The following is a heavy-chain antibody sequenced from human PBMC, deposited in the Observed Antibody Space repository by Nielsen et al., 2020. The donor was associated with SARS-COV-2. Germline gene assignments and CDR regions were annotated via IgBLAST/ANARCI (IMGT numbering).Heavy chain of an antibody. J-gene: IGHJ4*02. V-gene: IGHV4-34*01. CDR2: INHSGST. CDR3: ARGFRAARRLWGY. Sequence: SETLSLTCAVYGGSFSGYYWSWIRQPPGKGLEWIGEINHSGSTNYNPSLKSRVTISVDTSKNQFSLKLSSVTAADTAVYYCARGFRAARRLWGYWGQGTLVTVSS. D-gene: IGHD6-6*01. CDR1: GGSFSGYY.